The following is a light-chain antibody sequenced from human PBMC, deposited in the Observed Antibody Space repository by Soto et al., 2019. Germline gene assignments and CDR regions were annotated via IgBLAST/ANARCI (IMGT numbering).Light chain of an antibody. Sequence: EIVLTQSPGTLSLSPGERAPLSCRASQSVSSYLAWYQQKPGQAPRLLIYDASNRATGIPARFSGSGSGTDFTLTISRLEPEDFAVYYCQQYGSSPWTFGQGTKVDI. J-gene: IGKJ1*01. CDR2: DAS. CDR3: QQYGSSPWT. V-gene: IGKV3-20*01. CDR1: QSVSSY.